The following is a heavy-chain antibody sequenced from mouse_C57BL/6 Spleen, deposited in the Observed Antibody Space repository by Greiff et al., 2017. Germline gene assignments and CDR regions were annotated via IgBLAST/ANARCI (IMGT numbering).Heavy chain of an antibody. V-gene: IGHV10-1*01. CDR3: VRQGYYGSKAMDY. CDR1: GFSFNTYA. CDR2: IRSKSNNYAT. D-gene: IGHD1-1*01. Sequence: EVNLVESGGGLVQPKGSLKLSCAASGFSFNTYAMNWVRQAPGKGLEWVARIRSKSNNYATYYADSVKDRFTISRDDSESMLYLQMNNLKTEDTAMYYCVRQGYYGSKAMDYWGQGTSGTVSS. J-gene: IGHJ4*01.